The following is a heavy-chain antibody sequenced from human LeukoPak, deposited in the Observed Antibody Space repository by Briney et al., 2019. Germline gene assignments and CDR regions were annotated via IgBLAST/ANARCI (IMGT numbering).Heavy chain of an antibody. CDR2: IYSGGST. CDR3: ARDSRLYYYGSGQIYYYYYGMDV. D-gene: IGHD3-10*01. Sequence: GGSLRLSCAASGFTVSSNYMSWVRQAPGKGLEWVSVIYSGGSTYYADSVKGRFTISRDNSKNTLYLHMNSLRAEDTAVYYCARDSRLYYYGSGQIYYYYYGMDVWGQGTTVTVSS. V-gene: IGHV3-66*01. J-gene: IGHJ6*02. CDR1: GFTVSSNY.